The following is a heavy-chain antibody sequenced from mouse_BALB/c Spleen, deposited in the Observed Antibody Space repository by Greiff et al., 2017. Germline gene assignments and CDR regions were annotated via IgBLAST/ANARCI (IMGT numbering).Heavy chain of an antibody. CDR2: ISYSGST. CDR1: GDYITSGY. V-gene: IGHV3-8*02. Sequence: VQLKESGPSLVKPSQILSFTCSVSGDYITSGYLNWIRKFPGHKLEYMGYISYSGSTYYNPSLKSRISITRDTSKNQYYLQLNSVTTEDTATYYCGRRLLWYFDVGGEGTSVTVSS. J-gene: IGHJ1*01. D-gene: IGHD2-3*01. CDR3: GRRLLWYFDV.